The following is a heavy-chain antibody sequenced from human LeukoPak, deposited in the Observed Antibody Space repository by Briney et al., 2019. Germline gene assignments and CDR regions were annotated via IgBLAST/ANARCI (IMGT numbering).Heavy chain of an antibody. V-gene: IGHV3-72*01. CDR2: AGNKANRYAT. CDR1: GFTFSDHY. J-gene: IGHJ4*02. D-gene: IGHD6-19*01. CDR3: ARNGWGLGDY. Sequence: QPRRSLRLSYAAAGFTFSDHYMDWVRQAPGKGLEWVGRAGNKANRYATEYVASVKGRFTISRDDSKNSLYLQMNSLKTEDTAVYYCARNGWGLGDYWGQGSLVTVSS.